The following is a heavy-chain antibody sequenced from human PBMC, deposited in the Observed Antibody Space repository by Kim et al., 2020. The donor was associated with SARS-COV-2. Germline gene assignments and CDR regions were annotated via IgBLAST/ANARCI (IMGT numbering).Heavy chain of an antibody. CDR2: ISGSGGST. D-gene: IGHD6-13*01. V-gene: IGHV3-23*01. CDR1: GFTFSSYA. CDR3: AKSGRGSSWYPPAVW. J-gene: IGHJ4*02. Sequence: GGSLRLSCAASGFTFSSYAMSWVRQAPGKGLEWVSAISGSGGSTYYADSVKGRFTISRDNSKNTLYLQMNSLRAEDTAVYYCAKSGRGSSWYPPAVWWGQGTLVTVSS.